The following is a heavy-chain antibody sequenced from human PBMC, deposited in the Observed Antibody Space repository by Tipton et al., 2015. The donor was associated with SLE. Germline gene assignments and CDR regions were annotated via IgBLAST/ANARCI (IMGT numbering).Heavy chain of an antibody. D-gene: IGHD5/OR15-5a*01. CDR1: GFTFSTYT. J-gene: IGHJ4*02. Sequence: SLRLSCAASGFTFSTYTTHWVRQAPGKGLEWVAVISYDGNNKYYADSVKGRFTISRDNSKNTLYLQMNSLRVEDTAVYYCARDLPIYPFDYWGQGTLVTVSS. CDR3: ARDLPIYPFDY. CDR2: ISYDGNNK. V-gene: IGHV3-30*04.